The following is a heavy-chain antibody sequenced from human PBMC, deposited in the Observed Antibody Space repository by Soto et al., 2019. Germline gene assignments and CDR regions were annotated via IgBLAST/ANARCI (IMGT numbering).Heavy chain of an antibody. V-gene: IGHV4-61*01. Sequence: SETLSLTCTVSGGSVSSGSYYWSWIRQPPGKGLEWIGYIYYSGSTNYNPSLKSRVTISVDTSKNQFSLKLSSVTAADTAVYYCAREKYYDILTGYYRYFDSWGQGTLVTVSS. J-gene: IGHJ4*02. CDR3: AREKYYDILTGYYRYFDS. CDR1: GGSVSSGSYY. CDR2: IYYSGST. D-gene: IGHD3-9*01.